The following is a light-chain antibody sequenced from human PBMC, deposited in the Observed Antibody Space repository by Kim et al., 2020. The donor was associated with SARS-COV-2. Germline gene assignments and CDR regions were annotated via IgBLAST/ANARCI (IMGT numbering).Light chain of an antibody. J-gene: IGLJ3*02. V-gene: IGLV3-19*01. Sequence: SSELTQDPAVSVALGQTVRITCQGDSLRSYYASWYQQKPGRAPVLVIYGKNNRPSGIPDRFSGSSSGNTASLTITRAQAEDEADYYCNSRDSSGNHWVFG. CDR3: NSRDSSGNHWV. CDR2: GKN. CDR1: SLRSYY.